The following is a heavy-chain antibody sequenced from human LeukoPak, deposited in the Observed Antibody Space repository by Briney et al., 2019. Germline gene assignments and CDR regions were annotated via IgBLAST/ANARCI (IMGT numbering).Heavy chain of an antibody. D-gene: IGHD3-16*01. J-gene: IGHJ4*02. Sequence: GGSLRLSCAASGFTFSSYGMHWVRQAPGKGLEWVAVISYDGSNKYYADSVKGRFTTSRDNSKNTLYLQMISLRAEDTAVYYCARDQGAWGYGYNFDYWGQGTLVTVSS. CDR3: ARDQGAWGYGYNFDY. V-gene: IGHV3-30*03. CDR1: GFTFSSYG. CDR2: ISYDGSNK.